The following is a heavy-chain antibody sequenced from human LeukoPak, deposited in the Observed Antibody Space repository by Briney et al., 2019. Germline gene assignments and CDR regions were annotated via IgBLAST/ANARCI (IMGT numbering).Heavy chain of an antibody. CDR3: ATLVVVAAREGRTWFDP. CDR2: VDPEDGET. V-gene: IGHV1-69-2*01. Sequence: ATVKISCKVSGYTFTDYYMHWVQQAPGKGLEWMGLVDPEDGETIYAEKFKGRVTITADTSTDTAYMELSSLRSEDTAVYYCATLVVVAAREGRTWFDPWGQGTLVTVSS. J-gene: IGHJ5*02. D-gene: IGHD2-15*01. CDR1: GYTFTDYY.